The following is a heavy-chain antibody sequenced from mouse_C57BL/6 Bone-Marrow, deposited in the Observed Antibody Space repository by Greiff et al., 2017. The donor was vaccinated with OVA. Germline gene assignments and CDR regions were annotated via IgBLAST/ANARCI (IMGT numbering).Heavy chain of an antibody. D-gene: IGHD1-1*01. Sequence: EVKVEESGGGLVQPGGSLKLSCAASGFTFSDYYMYWVRQTPEKRLEWVAYISNGGGSTYYPDTVKGRFTISRDNAKNTLYLQMSRLKSEDTAMYYCARPVGDYYAMDYWGQGTSVTVSS. V-gene: IGHV5-12*01. J-gene: IGHJ4*01. CDR3: ARPVGDYYAMDY. CDR1: GFTFSDYY. CDR2: ISNGGGST.